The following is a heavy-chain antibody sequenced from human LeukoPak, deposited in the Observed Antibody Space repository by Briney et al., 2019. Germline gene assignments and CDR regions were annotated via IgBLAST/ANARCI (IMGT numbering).Heavy chain of an antibody. CDR1: GYTLTGYY. Sequence: ASVKVSCKASGYTLTGYYMHWVRQAPGQGLEWRGRINPNTGGTDYTQKFQGRVTMTSDTAISTVYMELTSLRSDDTAFYYCAREVKVPGELLGGFDSWGQGSLVTVSS. CDR3: AREVKVPGELLGGFDS. J-gene: IGHJ5*01. D-gene: IGHD3-10*01. CDR2: INPNTGGT. V-gene: IGHV1-2*06.